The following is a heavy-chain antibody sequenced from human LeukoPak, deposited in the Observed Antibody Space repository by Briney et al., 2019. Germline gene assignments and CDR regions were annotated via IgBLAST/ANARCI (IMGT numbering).Heavy chain of an antibody. D-gene: IGHD3-16*01. CDR2: INTDGNSP. CDR1: GFTFTTYW. J-gene: IGHJ5*02. V-gene: IGHV3-74*01. Sequence: PGGSLRLSCAASGFTFTTYWMHRVRQAPGKGLVWVSGINTDGNSPVYADSVKGRLTISRDNAKDTLYLQMKSLRDEDTAVYYCARDFKDLGAWGQGALVTVSS. CDR3: ARDFKDLGA.